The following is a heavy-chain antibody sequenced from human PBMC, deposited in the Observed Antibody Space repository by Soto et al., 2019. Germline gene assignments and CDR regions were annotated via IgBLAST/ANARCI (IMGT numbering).Heavy chain of an antibody. V-gene: IGHV1-69*13. CDR3: AREVEGYYYDSRTPLGAFDI. D-gene: IGHD3-22*01. CDR2: IIPIFGTA. J-gene: IGHJ3*02. CDR1: GGTFSSYA. Sequence: GASVKVSWKASGGTFSSYAISWVRQAPGQGLEWMGGIIPIFGTANYAQKFQGRVTITADESTSTAYMELSSLRSEDTAVYYCAREVEGYYYDSRTPLGAFDIWGQGTMVTVSS.